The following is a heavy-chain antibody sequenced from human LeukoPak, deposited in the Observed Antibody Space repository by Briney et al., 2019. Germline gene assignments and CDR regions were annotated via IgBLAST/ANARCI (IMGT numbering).Heavy chain of an antibody. Sequence: SETLSLTCIVSGGSISTSAYYWGWIRQPPGEGLQWIGSIYYSGNTYYNSSLKSRVTISVDTSTSQFSLRLSSVTAADTAVYYCARSEDYASNWYGNWGQGTLVTVSS. D-gene: IGHD2-2*01. CDR1: GGSISTSAYY. CDR3: ARSEDYASNWYGN. CDR2: IYYSGNT. V-gene: IGHV4-39*01. J-gene: IGHJ5*02.